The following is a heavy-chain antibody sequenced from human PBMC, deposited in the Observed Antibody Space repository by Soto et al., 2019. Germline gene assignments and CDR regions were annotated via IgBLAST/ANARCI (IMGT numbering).Heavy chain of an antibody. Sequence: QLQLQESGPGLVKPSETLSLTCTVSGGSISSTIYYWGWIRQPPGKGLEWIGSIYYSGSTYYNPSLTSRVTISVDTSKNQFSLRLSSVTAADTAVYYCATNELALAGYVDYWGQGTLVTVSS. CDR3: ATNELALAGYVDY. CDR2: IYYSGST. D-gene: IGHD6-19*01. J-gene: IGHJ4*02. CDR1: GGSISSTIYY. V-gene: IGHV4-39*01.